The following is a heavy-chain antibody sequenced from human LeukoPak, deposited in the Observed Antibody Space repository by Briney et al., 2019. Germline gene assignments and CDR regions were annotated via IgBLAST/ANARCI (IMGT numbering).Heavy chain of an antibody. CDR1: GGSITSYY. Sequence: RASETPSLTCTVSGGSITSYYCSWIRQSPGKGLEWNGHIYYNGVTNYNPSLRSRVTMSVDTSKNQFSLKLSSVIAADTAVYYCARHESYGDANWFDPWGQGTLVSVSS. CDR2: IYYNGVT. V-gene: IGHV4-59*08. D-gene: IGHD4-17*01. CDR3: ARHESYGDANWFDP. J-gene: IGHJ5*02.